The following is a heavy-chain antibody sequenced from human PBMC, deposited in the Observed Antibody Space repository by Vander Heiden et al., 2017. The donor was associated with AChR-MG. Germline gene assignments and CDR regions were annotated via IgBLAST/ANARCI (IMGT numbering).Heavy chain of an antibody. D-gene: IGHD2-8*01. CDR3: TRRVNDTTSGWFDP. CDR1: GFTFSGSA. J-gene: IGHJ5*02. V-gene: IGHV3-73*02. Sequence: EVQLVESGGGLVQPGGSLKLSCAASGFTFSGSAMHWVRQASGKGLGGVGRFRSKANSYATPYAASVKGRFTISRDDSKNTAYLQLNSLKTEDTAVYYCTRRVNDTTSGWFDPWGQGILVTVSS. CDR2: FRSKANSYAT.